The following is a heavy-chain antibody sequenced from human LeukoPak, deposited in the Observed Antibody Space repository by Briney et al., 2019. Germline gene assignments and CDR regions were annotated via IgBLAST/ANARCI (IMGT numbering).Heavy chain of an antibody. CDR1: GFTFSSYA. CDR2: ITTSGGAT. Sequence: GGSLRLSCAASGFTFSSYAMTWVRQTPGKGLEWVSSITTSGGATYYADSVKGQFTISRDDSKNTLYLQMNSLRAEDTAVYYCAKDLLRYNYAPVWGRGTLVTVSS. CDR3: AKDLLRYNYAPV. V-gene: IGHV3-23*01. J-gene: IGHJ4*02. D-gene: IGHD5-18*01.